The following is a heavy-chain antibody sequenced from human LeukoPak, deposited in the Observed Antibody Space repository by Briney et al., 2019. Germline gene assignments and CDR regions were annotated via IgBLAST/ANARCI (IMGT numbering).Heavy chain of an antibody. D-gene: IGHD4-23*01. CDR3: ARDLEDYGGNSGQLSFDS. CDR2: IIPILGIA. CDR1: GGTFSSYA. V-gene: IGHV1-69*04. Sequence: ASVKVSCKASGGTFSSYAISWVRQAPGQGLEWMGRIIPILGIANYAQKFQGRVTITADKSPSTAYMELSSLRSEDTAVYYCARDLEDYGGNSGQLSFDSWGQGTLVTVSS. J-gene: IGHJ4*02.